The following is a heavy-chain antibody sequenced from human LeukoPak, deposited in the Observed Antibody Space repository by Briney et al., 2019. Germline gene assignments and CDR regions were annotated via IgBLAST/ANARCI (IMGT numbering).Heavy chain of an antibody. Sequence: PSETLSLTCTVSGGSISSCYWSWIRQPPGKGLEWIGYIYYSGSTNYNPSLKSRVTISVDTSKNQFSLKLSSVTAADTAVYYCAREESSSWSRAFDIWGQGTMVTVSS. CDR2: IYYSGST. J-gene: IGHJ3*02. CDR3: AREESSSWSRAFDI. D-gene: IGHD6-13*01. V-gene: IGHV4-59*01. CDR1: GGSISSCY.